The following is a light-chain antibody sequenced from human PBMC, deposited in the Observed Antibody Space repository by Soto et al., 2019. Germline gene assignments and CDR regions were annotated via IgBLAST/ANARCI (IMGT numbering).Light chain of an antibody. Sequence: DIQMTQSPSSLSASVGDRVTITCRASQSITNYLSWYQQKPGKAPMVLIYAASSLQSGVPSRFSGSGSGTDFTLSISSLRPEDFATYYCHQSYSTPVTFGPGTRLEIK. J-gene: IGKJ5*01. V-gene: IGKV1-39*01. CDR3: HQSYSTPVT. CDR2: AAS. CDR1: QSITNY.